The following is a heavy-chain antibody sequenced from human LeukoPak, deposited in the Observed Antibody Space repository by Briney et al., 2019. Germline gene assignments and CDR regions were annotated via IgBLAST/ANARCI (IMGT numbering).Heavy chain of an antibody. CDR2: ISDSGGST. CDR1: GXPFSSYA. Sequence: GGSLRLSCSASGXPFSSYAMHWVRQAPGKGLESVSAISDSGGSTYYADSVKGRFTISRDNSKNTLYLQMSSLRAEDTAVYYCAREVNGGNSVHYFDYWGQGTLVTVSS. V-gene: IGHV3-64D*09. J-gene: IGHJ4*02. D-gene: IGHD4-23*01. CDR3: AREVNGGNSVHYFDY.